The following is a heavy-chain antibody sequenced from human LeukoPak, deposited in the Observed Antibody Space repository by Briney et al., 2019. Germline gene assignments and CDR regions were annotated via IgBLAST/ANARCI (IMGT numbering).Heavy chain of an antibody. V-gene: IGHV4-59*08. D-gene: IGHD2-2*01. CDR1: GASIISYY. J-gene: IGHJ4*02. CDR2: YYYSGGT. CDR3: ARGSTTSFIAPGFDY. Sequence: SETLSLTCTVSGASIISYYWGWIRQPPGKGLEWIGYYYYSGGTRYNPSLESRVTISVDTSKNQLSLRVTSVTAGDTAIYYCARGSTTSFIAPGFDYWGQGNLVTVSS.